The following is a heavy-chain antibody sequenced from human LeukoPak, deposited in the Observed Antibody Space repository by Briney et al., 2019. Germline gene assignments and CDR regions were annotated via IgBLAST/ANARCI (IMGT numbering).Heavy chain of an antibody. J-gene: IGHJ6*02. CDR3: AKNYDILTGYYVGGPADYYYYGMDV. CDR2: ISSSGSAI. V-gene: IGHV3-11*01. D-gene: IGHD3-9*01. CDR1: GFTFSDYY. Sequence: GGSLRLSCAASGFTFSDYYMSWIRQAPGKGLEWVSYISSSGSAIYYADSVKDRFTISRDNAKNSLYLQMNSLRAEDTAVYYCAKNYDILTGYYVGGPADYYYYGMDVWGQGTTVTVSS.